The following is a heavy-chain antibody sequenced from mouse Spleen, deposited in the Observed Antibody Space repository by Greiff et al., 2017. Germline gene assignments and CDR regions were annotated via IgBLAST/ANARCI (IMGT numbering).Heavy chain of an antibody. CDR3: AREGITRYFDV. V-gene: IGHV1-52*01. Sequence: QVQLQQPGAELVRPGSSVKLSCKASGYTFTSYWMHWVKQRPIQGLEWIGNIDPSDSETHYNQKFKDKATLTVDKSSSTAYMQLSSLTSEDSAVYYCAREGITRYFDVWGAGTTVTVSS. D-gene: IGHD2-4*01. CDR1: GYTFTSYW. J-gene: IGHJ1*01. CDR2: IDPSDSET.